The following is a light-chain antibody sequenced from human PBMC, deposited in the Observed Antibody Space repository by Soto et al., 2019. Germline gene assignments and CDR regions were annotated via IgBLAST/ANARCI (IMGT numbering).Light chain of an antibody. CDR3: QQYNSDSQFT. CDR1: QSIKNW. Sequence: DIQMTQSPSTLSASVGDRVTITCRASQSIKNWLAWYQQKPGEAPKLLIYKASTLESGVPSRFSGSGSGTEFTLTISCLQPDDVATDYCQQYNSDSQFTFGPGTKVDIK. J-gene: IGKJ3*01. CDR2: KAS. V-gene: IGKV1-5*03.